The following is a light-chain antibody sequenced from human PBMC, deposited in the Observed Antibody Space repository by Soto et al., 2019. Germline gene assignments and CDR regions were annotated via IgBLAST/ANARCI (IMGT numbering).Light chain of an antibody. CDR2: KAS. CDR1: QSISSW. V-gene: IGKV1-5*03. CDR3: QQYNSCSRT. Sequence: DMQMTQSPSTLSASVGDRVTITCRASQSISSWLAWYQQKPGKAPKLLIYKASSLESGVPSRFSGSGSGTEFTLTISSLQPDDFATYYCQQYNSCSRTFGQGTKV. J-gene: IGKJ1*01.